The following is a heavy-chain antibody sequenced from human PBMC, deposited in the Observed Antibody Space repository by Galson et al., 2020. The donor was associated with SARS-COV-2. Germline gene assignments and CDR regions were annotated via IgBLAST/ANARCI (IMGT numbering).Heavy chain of an antibody. CDR1: GFTFEDYM. Sequence: GGSLRLSCSASGFTFEDYMMHWVRQAPGKGLEWVALISWDSDTTYYVDSVKGRFTISRDNSKNSLSLQLNTLRAEDTAIYYCAKGGYGGNLDYWGQGTLVTVSS. J-gene: IGHJ4*02. CDR2: ISWDSDTT. CDR3: AKGGYGGNLDY. V-gene: IGHV3-43*01. D-gene: IGHD4-17*01.